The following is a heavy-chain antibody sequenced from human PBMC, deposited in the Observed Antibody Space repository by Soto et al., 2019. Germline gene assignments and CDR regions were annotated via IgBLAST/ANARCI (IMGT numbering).Heavy chain of an antibody. J-gene: IGHJ3*02. D-gene: IGHD4-4*01. CDR2: TYYTSKWYN. Sequence: SQTLSLTCAISGDSVSSNSAAWNWIRQSPSRGLEWLGRTYYTSKWYNDYAVSVKSRITINPDTSKNQFSLQLNSVTPEDTAVYYCAKSPYSAVHAFDIWSQGTMVTVSS. CDR1: GDSVSSNSAA. CDR3: AKSPYSAVHAFDI. V-gene: IGHV6-1*01.